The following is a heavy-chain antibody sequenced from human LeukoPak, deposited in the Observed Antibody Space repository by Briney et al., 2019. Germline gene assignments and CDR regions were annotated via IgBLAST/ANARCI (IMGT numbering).Heavy chain of an antibody. Sequence: GASVKVSCKASGGTFSSYAISWVRQAPGQGLEWMGGIIPIFGTANYARKFQGRVTITADESTSTAYMELSSLRSEDTAVYYCAREKSLGDFWSGYSEYWGQGTLVTVSS. V-gene: IGHV1-69*13. CDR2: IIPIFGTA. CDR1: GGTFSSYA. J-gene: IGHJ4*02. D-gene: IGHD3-3*01. CDR3: AREKSLGDFWSGYSEY.